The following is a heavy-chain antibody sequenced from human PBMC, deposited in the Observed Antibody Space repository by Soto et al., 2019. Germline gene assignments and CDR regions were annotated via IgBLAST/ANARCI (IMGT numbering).Heavy chain of an antibody. J-gene: IGHJ3*02. D-gene: IGHD2-15*01. CDR3: ARVLGSGQGYGAAFDI. CDR1: GYTYISYS. CDR2: INVGNGNT. V-gene: IGHV1-3*01. Sequence: ASVKVSCKASGYTYISYSMHWVRQAPGQRLEWMGWINVGNGNTKYSQKFQGRVTITRDTSASTAYMELSSLRSEDTAVYYCARVLGSGQGYGAAFDIWGQGTMVTVSS.